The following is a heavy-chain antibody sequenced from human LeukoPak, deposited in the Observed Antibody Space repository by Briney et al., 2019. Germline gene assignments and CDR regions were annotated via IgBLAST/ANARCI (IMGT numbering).Heavy chain of an antibody. J-gene: IGHJ5*02. Sequence: GGSLRLSCAASGFTFSGSAMHWVRQASGKGLEWVGRIRSKANSYATAYAASVKGRFTISRDDSKNTAYLQMNSLKTEDTAAYYCTRNDDFWSGYSLTWGQGTLVTVSS. CDR2: IRSKANSYAT. V-gene: IGHV3-73*01. CDR3: TRNDDFWSGYSLT. D-gene: IGHD3-3*01. CDR1: GFTFSGSA.